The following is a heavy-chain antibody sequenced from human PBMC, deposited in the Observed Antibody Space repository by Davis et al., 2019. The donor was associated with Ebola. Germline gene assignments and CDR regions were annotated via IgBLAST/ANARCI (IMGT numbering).Heavy chain of an antibody. J-gene: IGHJ6*04. V-gene: IGHV1-69*13. Sequence: SVTVSCKASGDTFRTYTVAWVRQAPGQGLEWMGGIIPVFGTTDYAPRFQGRVTITADESTSTAYMELTGLTSDDTAVYFCARTYSGSRIIMDVWGKGTTVTVSS. D-gene: IGHD6-13*01. CDR3: ARTYSGSRIIMDV. CDR1: GDTFRTYT. CDR2: IIPVFGTT.